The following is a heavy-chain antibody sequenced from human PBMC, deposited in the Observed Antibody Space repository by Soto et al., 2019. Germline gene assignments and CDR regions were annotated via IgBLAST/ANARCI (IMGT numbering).Heavy chain of an antibody. CDR3: AKALLRGYSYGPAYYMDV. D-gene: IGHD5-18*01. Sequence: GGSLRLSCAASGFTFSSYGMHWVRQAPGKGLEWVAVISYDGSNKYYADSVKGRFTISRDNSKNTLYLQMNSLRAEDTAVYYCAKALLRGYSYGPAYYMDVWGKGTTVTVSS. CDR2: ISYDGSNK. J-gene: IGHJ6*03. V-gene: IGHV3-30*18. CDR1: GFTFSSYG.